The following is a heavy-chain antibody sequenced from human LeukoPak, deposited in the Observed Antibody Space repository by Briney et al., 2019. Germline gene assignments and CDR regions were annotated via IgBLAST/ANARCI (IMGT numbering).Heavy chain of an antibody. Sequence: GGSLRLSCAASGFTFSSYWMSWVRQAPGRGLEWVANIREDGSEKYYADSVKGRFTSSRDNAKNTLYLQMNSLRAEDTAVYYRARIGDGDSRGYYYWGQGTLVTVSS. CDR2: IREDGSEK. V-gene: IGHV3-7*01. J-gene: IGHJ4*02. D-gene: IGHD3-22*01. CDR1: GFTFSSYW. CDR3: ARIGDGDSRGYYY.